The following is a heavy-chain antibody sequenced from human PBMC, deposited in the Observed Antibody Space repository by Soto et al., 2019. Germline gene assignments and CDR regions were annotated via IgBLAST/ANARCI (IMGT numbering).Heavy chain of an antibody. D-gene: IGHD6-19*01. V-gene: IGHV3-33*01. CDR2: IWYDGSNK. CDR1: GFTFSSYG. CDR3: ARKGGIAVAGTIEDAFDI. Sequence: QVQLVESGGGVVQPGRSLRLSCAASGFTFSSYGMHWVRQAPGKGLEWVAVIWYDGSNKYYADSVKGRFTISRDNSKNTLYLQMNRLRAEDTAVYYCARKGGIAVAGTIEDAFDIWGQGTMVTVSS. J-gene: IGHJ3*02.